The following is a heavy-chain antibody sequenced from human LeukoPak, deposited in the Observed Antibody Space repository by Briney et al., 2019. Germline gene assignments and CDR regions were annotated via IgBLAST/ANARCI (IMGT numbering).Heavy chain of an antibody. CDR3: ARVFGYSSGWYRGNAFDI. J-gene: IGHJ3*02. CDR1: GGSISSYY. Sequence: SETLSLTCTVSGGSISSYYWSWIRQPPGKGLEWIGYIYYSGSTNYNPSLKTRVTISVDTSKNQFSLELSSVTAADTAVYYCARVFGYSSGWYRGNAFDIWGQGTMVTVSS. D-gene: IGHD6-19*01. CDR2: IYYSGST. V-gene: IGHV4-59*01.